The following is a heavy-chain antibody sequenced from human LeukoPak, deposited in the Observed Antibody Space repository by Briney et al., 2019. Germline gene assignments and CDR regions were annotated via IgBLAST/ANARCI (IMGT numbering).Heavy chain of an antibody. CDR3: AKLGGHPLHNYYVGV. V-gene: IGHV3-30*04. D-gene: IGHD3-16*01. CDR1: GFTFSSYT. Sequence: PGGSLRLSCAASGFTFSSYTMHWVRQAPGKGLEWVAVILYDGSNKYHADSVKGRFTISRDNSNNTLYLQMNSLRAEDTAVYYCAKLGGHPLHNYYVGVWGKGTTVAVSS. J-gene: IGHJ6*03. CDR2: ILYDGSNK.